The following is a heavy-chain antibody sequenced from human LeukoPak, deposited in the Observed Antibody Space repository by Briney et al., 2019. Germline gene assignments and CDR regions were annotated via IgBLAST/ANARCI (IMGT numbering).Heavy chain of an antibody. CDR3: VKGGRNYWNPPGIDK. CDR1: GFTFSSYA. J-gene: IGHJ4*02. Sequence: GGPLRLSCSASGFTFSSYAIHWVRQAPGKGLEYVSAISGNGGNTFYANSVKGRFTISRDNSKNTLYLQMSSLRPEDTAVYYCVKGGRNYWNPPGIDKWSQRSLVTVSS. D-gene: IGHD1-1*01. V-gene: IGHV3-64D*09. CDR2: ISGNGGNT.